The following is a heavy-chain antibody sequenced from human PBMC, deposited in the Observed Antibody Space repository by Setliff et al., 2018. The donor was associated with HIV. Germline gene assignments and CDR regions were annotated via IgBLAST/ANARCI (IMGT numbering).Heavy chain of an antibody. CDR3: ARGAYRDGYDH. CDR2: VDYNGRT. CDR1: GASISSYY. Sequence: PSETLSLTCSVSGASISSYYWSWIRQPPGKGLEWIGYVDYNGRTDYNPSLKSRVTISLDTSKNQVSLKLSSVAAADTAVYHCARGAYRDGYDHWGQGTLVTVSS. V-gene: IGHV4-59*01. J-gene: IGHJ4*02. D-gene: IGHD5-18*01.